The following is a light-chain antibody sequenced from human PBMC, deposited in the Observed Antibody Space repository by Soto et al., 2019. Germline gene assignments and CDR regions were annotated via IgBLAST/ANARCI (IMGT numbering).Light chain of an antibody. CDR3: QQSYTTPIT. CDR2: AAS. Sequence: DIQMTQSPSSLSASVGNRVTITCQASQDIATYLNWYQQKPGKAPNLLVYAASSLQSGVPSRFTGSGSGTDFTLTISSLQPEDFATYFCQQSYTTPITFGQGTRLEIK. V-gene: IGKV1-39*01. CDR1: QDIATY. J-gene: IGKJ5*01.